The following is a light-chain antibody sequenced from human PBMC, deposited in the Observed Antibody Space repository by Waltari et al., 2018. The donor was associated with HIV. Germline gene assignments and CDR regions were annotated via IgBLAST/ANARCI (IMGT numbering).Light chain of an antibody. CDR1: SSDVGGYNY. Sequence: QSALTQPRSVSGSPGQSVTISCTGTSSDVGGYNYVSWYQQYPGKAPKFMIYDVSKRPSWVPDRVSGSKSGNTASLTISGLQAEDEADYYCCSYAGSYTVFGGGTKLTVL. CDR2: DVS. CDR3: CSYAGSYTV. V-gene: IGLV2-11*01. J-gene: IGLJ2*01.